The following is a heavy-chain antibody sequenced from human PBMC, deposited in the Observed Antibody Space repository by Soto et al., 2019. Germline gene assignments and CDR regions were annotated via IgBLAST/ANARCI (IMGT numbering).Heavy chain of an antibody. V-gene: IGHV4-34*01. J-gene: IGHJ3*02. D-gene: IGHD3-3*01. CDR3: ARLALRFHGAFDI. Sequence: QVQLQQWGAGLLKPSETLSLTCAVYGGSFSGYYWSWIRQPPGKGLEWIGEINHSGSTNYNLSLKSRVTISVDTSKNQFSLKLSSVTAADTAVYYCARLALRFHGAFDIWGQGTMVTVSS. CDR2: INHSGST. CDR1: GGSFSGYY.